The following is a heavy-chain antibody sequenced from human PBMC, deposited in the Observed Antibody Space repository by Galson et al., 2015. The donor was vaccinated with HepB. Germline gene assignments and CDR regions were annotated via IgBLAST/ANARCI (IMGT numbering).Heavy chain of an antibody. Sequence: SLRLSCAASGFTFSSYGMHWVRQAPGKGLEWVAMIWYDGSNKHSADSVKGRFTISRDNSQTTLYRQLNSLRADDTAVYYCARDSAVVIATWAFDIWGQGTMVTVSS. CDR2: IWYDGSNK. V-gene: IGHV3-33*01. D-gene: IGHD2-21*01. J-gene: IGHJ3*02. CDR3: ARDSAVVIATWAFDI. CDR1: GFTFSSYG.